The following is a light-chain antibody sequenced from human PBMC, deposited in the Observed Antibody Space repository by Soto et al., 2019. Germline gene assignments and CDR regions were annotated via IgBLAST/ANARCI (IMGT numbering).Light chain of an antibody. J-gene: IGLJ2*01. V-gene: IGLV1-47*01. CDR2: RNT. CDR3: TAWDNSLSGPL. Sequence: QSVLTQPPSASGTPGQRVTIFCSGSSSNIGSNYVYWYQQFPGAAPKLLIYRNTQRPSGVPDRFSGSKSGPSASLAISGVRSEDEADYYCTAWDNSLSGPLFGGGTKLTVL. CDR1: SSNIGSNY.